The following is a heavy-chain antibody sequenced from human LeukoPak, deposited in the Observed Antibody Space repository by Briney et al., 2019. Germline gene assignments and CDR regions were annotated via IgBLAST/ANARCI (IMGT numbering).Heavy chain of an antibody. CDR3: ARFTVVTPYYFDY. Sequence: KPSETLSLTCTVSGGSISSYYWSWIRQPPGKGLEWIGYIYYSGSTNYNPSLKSRVTISVDTSKNQFSLKLSSVTAADTAVYYCARFTVVTPYYFDYWGQGTLVTVSS. V-gene: IGHV4-59*01. CDR1: GGSISSYY. J-gene: IGHJ4*02. D-gene: IGHD4-23*01. CDR2: IYYSGST.